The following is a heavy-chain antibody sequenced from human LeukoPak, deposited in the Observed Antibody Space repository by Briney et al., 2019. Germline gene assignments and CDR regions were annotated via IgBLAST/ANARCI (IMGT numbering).Heavy chain of an antibody. CDR3: TRQSGTYWGLDY. Sequence: ASVKVSCKASGYTFTDYYIHWVRQAPGHGLEWLGWMNVKTGATSSAQKFPGRFTMTRDTSIGTASMEFSSLTSDDTAVYYCTRQSGTYWGLDYWGQGTLVTVSS. CDR1: GYTFTDYY. D-gene: IGHD1-26*01. J-gene: IGHJ4*02. V-gene: IGHV1-2*02. CDR2: MNVKTGAT.